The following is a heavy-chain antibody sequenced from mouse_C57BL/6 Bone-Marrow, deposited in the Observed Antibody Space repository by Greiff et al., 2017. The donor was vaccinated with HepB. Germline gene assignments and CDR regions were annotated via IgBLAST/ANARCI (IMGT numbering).Heavy chain of an antibody. CDR1: GYTFTSYW. CDR2: IGPNSGGT. D-gene: IGHD4-1*01. V-gene: IGHV1-72*01. Sequence: QVQLQQPGAELVKPGASVKLSCKASGYTFTSYWMHWVKQRPGRGLEWIGRIGPNSGGTKYNEKFKSKATLTVDKPSRTAYMQLSSLTSEDSAVYYCARFRLGPLFDYWGQGTTLTVSS. CDR3: ARFRLGPLFDY. J-gene: IGHJ2*01.